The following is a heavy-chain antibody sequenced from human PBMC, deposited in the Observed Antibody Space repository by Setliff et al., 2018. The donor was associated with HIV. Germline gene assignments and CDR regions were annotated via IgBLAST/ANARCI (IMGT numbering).Heavy chain of an antibody. Sequence: PSETLSLTCAVYGGSFSDYQWSWVRQSPGKGLEWIGQINYSGTTRYNPSLRSRVTMSIDTSKNQFSLRLTSVTAADTAKYFCARGVILVRAVVAQSVYCYMDVWGTGTTVTVSS. D-gene: IGHD3-10*01. J-gene: IGHJ6*03. CDR1: GGSFSDYQ. CDR2: INYSGTT. CDR3: ARGVILVRAVVAQSVYCYMDV. V-gene: IGHV4-34*01.